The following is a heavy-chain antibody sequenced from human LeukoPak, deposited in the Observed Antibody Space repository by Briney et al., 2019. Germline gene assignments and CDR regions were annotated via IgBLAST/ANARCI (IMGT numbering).Heavy chain of an antibody. V-gene: IGHV1-18*01. CDR3: ARDAVSTTTAGGIDY. D-gene: IGHD5/OR15-5a*01. Sequence: ASVKVSCKASGYTFTNYGISWVRQAPAQGLEWMGWIRAYSGNTHYAQKIQGRVTMTTDTSTSTAYMELRSLTSDDTAVYYCARDAVSTTTAGGIDYWGQGTLVTVSS. J-gene: IGHJ4*02. CDR2: IRAYSGNT. CDR1: GYTFTNYG.